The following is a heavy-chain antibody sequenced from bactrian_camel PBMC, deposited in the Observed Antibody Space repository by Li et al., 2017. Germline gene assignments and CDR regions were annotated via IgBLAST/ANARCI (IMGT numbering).Heavy chain of an antibody. Sequence: VQLVESGGGSVQTGGSLRLSCAASGITVSSGCMGWFRQAPGKEREGVAAIRTDGSTTYYAGSVQGRFTISRDNAKNTLYLQLNSLKTEDTAMYYCAKLGTRWSEFPYWGQGTQVTVS. CDR3: AKLGTRWSEFPY. D-gene: IGHD5*01. CDR1: GITVSSGC. V-gene: IGHV3S1*01. CDR2: IRTDGSTT. J-gene: IGHJ4*01.